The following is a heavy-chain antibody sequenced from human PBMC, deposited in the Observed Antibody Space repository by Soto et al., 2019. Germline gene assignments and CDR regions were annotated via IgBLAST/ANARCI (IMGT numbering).Heavy chain of an antibody. Sequence: PSETLSLTCTVSGGSINTFYWSWVRQPAGKGLEGIGRIFSRGSTSFNPSLESRVAMSVDTSKNHFSLNLSSVTAADMAVYYCAREGSYSAYNFAHGIQLWPFDLWGQGALVTVSS. V-gene: IGHV4-4*07. J-gene: IGHJ4*02. D-gene: IGHD5-12*01. CDR3: AREGSYSAYNFAHGIQLWPFDL. CDR2: IFSRGST. CDR1: GGSINTFY.